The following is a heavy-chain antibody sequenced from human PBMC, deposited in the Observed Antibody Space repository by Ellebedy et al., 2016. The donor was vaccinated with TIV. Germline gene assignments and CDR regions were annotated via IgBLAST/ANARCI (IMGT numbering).Heavy chain of an antibody. J-gene: IGHJ4*02. V-gene: IGHV3-30-3*01. CDR2: ISYDGSNK. D-gene: IGHD3-22*01. CDR1: GFTFSSYA. CDR3: ARPYSSGYYSSDY. Sequence: GESLKISXAASGFTFSSYAMHWVRQAPGKGLEWVAVISYDGSNKYYADSVKGRFTISRDNAKNSLYLQMNSLRAEDTAVYYCARPYSSGYYSSDYWGQGTLVTVSS.